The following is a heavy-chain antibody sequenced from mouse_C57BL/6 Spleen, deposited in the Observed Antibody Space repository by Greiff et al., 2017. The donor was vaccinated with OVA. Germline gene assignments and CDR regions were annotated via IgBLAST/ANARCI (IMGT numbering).Heavy chain of an antibody. D-gene: IGHD1-1*01. V-gene: IGHV1-80*01. CDR3: ARSGITTVVATGAMDY. CDR1: GYAFSSYW. J-gene: IGHJ4*01. Sequence: QVQLKESGAELVKPGASVKISCKASGYAFSSYWMNWVKQRPGKGLEWIGQIYPGDGDTNYNGKFKGKATLTADKSSSTAYMQLSSLTSEDSAVYFCARSGITTVVATGAMDYWGQGTSVTVSS. CDR2: IYPGDGDT.